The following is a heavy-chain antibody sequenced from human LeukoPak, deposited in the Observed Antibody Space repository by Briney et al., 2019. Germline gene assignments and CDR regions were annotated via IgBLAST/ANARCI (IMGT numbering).Heavy chain of an antibody. CDR1: GFTFSSYW. D-gene: IGHD3-3*01. CDR3: ARDSGRTILGVIISYGMDV. CDR2: IQKGGSEK. V-gene: IGHV3-7*01. J-gene: IGHJ6*02. Sequence: GGSLRLSCAASGFTFSSYWMRWVRQPEGNGLGWVANIQKGGSEKYYVDSVKGRFSISRDNAKNSMYLQMNSLRAEDTAVYYCARDSGRTILGVIISYGMDVWGQGTTVTVSS.